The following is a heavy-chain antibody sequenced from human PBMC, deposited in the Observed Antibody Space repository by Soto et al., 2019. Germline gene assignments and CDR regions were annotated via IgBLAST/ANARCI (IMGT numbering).Heavy chain of an antibody. CDR2: ISGSGGST. V-gene: IGHV3-23*01. D-gene: IGHD6-13*01. J-gene: IGHJ3*02. CDR1: GFTFSSYA. CDR3: AKDLYYSSSWYDAFDI. Sequence: GGSLRLSCAASGFTFSSYAMSWVRQAPGKGLEWVSAISGSGGSTYYADSVKGRFTISRDNSKNTLYLQMNSLRAEDTAVYYCAKDLYYSSSWYDAFDIWGQGTMVTVS.